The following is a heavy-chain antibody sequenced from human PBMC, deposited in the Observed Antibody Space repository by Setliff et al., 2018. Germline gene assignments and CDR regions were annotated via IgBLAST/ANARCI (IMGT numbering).Heavy chain of an antibody. CDR1: GGSISSSSYY. V-gene: IGHV4-39*07. CDR2: IYYSGST. Sequence: KPSETLSLTCTVSGGSISSSSYYWGWIRQPPGKGLEWIGSIYYSGSTYYNPSLKSRVTISVDTSKNQFSLKLSSVTAADTAVYYCARDKPEGYNFWSGYLGGGLMDVWGQGTTVTVS. CDR3: ARDKPEGYNFWSGYLGGGLMDV. J-gene: IGHJ6*02. D-gene: IGHD3-3*01.